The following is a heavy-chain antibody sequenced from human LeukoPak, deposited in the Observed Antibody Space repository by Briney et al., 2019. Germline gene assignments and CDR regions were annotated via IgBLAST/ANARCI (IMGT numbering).Heavy chain of an antibody. Sequence: SQTLSLTCTVSGGSISSGNYYWNWIRQTPGKGLEWIGYIYYSGSTNYNPSLKSRVTISVDTSKNQFSLNLTSVTAADTAVYYCARFTPQGYGWGGYNRFDPWGQGTLVTVSS. V-gene: IGHV4-61*01. J-gene: IGHJ5*02. CDR2: IYYSGST. CDR1: GGSISSGNYY. D-gene: IGHD3-16*01. CDR3: ARFTPQGYGWGGYNRFDP.